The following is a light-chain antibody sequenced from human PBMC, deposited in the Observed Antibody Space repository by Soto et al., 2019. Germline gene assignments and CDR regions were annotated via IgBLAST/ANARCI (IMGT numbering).Light chain of an antibody. Sequence: EIVMTQSPATLSVSPGERATLSCRASQSVRSNLAWYQQKPGQAPRLLIYGASTRATGIPARFSGSGSGTEFTLTITSLPSEDFAVYYCHQYNNWPPWTFGQGTKVEIK. CDR2: GAS. CDR1: QSVRSN. CDR3: HQYNNWPPWT. V-gene: IGKV3-15*01. J-gene: IGKJ1*01.